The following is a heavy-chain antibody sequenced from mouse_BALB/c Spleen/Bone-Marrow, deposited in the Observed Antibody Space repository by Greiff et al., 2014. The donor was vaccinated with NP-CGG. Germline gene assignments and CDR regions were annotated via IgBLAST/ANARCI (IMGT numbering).Heavy chain of an antibody. CDR2: IWSGGST. V-gene: IGHV2-2*02. CDR3: AGNVIKRGAMDY. D-gene: IGHD1-1*01. J-gene: IGHJ4*01. CDR1: GFSLTFYG. Sequence: QVQLQQSGPGLVQPSQSLSITCTVSGFSLTFYGIHWVRQSPGKGLEWLGVIWSGGSTDYNATFISRLSISKNNSKSQVFLKMNSLQANDTAIYYCAGNVIKRGAMDYWGQGTSVTVSS.